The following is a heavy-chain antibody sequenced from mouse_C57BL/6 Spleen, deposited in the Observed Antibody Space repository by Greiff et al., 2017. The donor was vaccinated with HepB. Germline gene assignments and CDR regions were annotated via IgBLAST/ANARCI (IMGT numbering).Heavy chain of an antibody. CDR3: ARGNYGSDWYFDV. V-gene: IGHV1-55*01. J-gene: IGHJ1*03. CDR1: GYTFTSYW. D-gene: IGHD1-1*01. CDR2: IYPGSGST. Sequence: VQLQQSGAELVKPGASVKMSCKASGYTFTSYWITWVKQRPGQGLEWIGDIYPGSGSTNYNEKFKSKATLTVDTSSSTAYMQLSSLTSEDAAVYYWARGNYGSDWYFDVWGTGTTVTVSS.